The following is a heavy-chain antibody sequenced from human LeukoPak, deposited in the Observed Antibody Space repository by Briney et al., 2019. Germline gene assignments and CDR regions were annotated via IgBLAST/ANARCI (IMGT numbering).Heavy chain of an antibody. D-gene: IGHD3-10*01. Sequence: SETLSLTCAVYGGSFSGYYWSWIRQPPGKGLEWIGEINHSGSTNYNPSLKSRVTISVDTSKNQFSLKLSSVTAADTAVYYCARDFIHGSVPWGQGTLVTVSS. V-gene: IGHV4-34*01. CDR1: GGSFSGYY. CDR2: INHSGST. J-gene: IGHJ5*02. CDR3: ARDFIHGSVP.